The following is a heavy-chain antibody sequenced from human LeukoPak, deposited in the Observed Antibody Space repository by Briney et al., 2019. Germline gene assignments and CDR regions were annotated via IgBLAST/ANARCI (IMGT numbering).Heavy chain of an antibody. Sequence: SETLSLTCTVSGGSISSYYWSWIRQPPGKGLEWIGYIYYSGSTNYNPSLKSRVTISVDTSKNQFSLKLSSVTAADTAVYYCARGIAERYDYVWGSYRLYFDCWGQGTLVTVSS. D-gene: IGHD3-16*02. V-gene: IGHV4-59*01. CDR3: ARGIAERYDYVWGSYRLYFDC. CDR1: GGSISSYY. CDR2: IYYSGST. J-gene: IGHJ4*02.